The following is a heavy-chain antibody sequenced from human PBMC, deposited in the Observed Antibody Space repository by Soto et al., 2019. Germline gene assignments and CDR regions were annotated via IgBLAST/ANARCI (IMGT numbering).Heavy chain of an antibody. D-gene: IGHD2-15*01. J-gene: IGHJ4*02. CDR3: TRVRLGAPTRDCDY. CDR2: IKNKADSYTT. Sequence: EVQLVESGGGLVQPGGSLRLSCAASGFTFSDHSMDWVRQAPGKGLEWVGRIKNKADSYTTQYAASVRGRFTISRDDSKNSLFLQMNGLTTDDTAVYCCTRVRLGAPTRDCDYWGQGALVTVSS. CDR1: GFTFSDHS. V-gene: IGHV3-72*01.